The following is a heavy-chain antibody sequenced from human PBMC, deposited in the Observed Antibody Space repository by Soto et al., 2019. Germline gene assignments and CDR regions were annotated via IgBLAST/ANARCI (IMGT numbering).Heavy chain of an antibody. J-gene: IGHJ5*02. CDR2: ISSSSSYI. CDR1: GFTFSSYS. V-gene: IGHV3-21*01. CDR3: AREAHCSGGSCYSEGWFDP. Sequence: GGSLRLSCAASGFTFSSYSMNWVRQAPGKGLEWVSSISSSSSYIYYADSVKGRFTISRDNAKNSLYLQMNSLGAEDTAVYYCAREAHCSGGSCYSEGWFDPWGQGTLVTVSS. D-gene: IGHD2-15*01.